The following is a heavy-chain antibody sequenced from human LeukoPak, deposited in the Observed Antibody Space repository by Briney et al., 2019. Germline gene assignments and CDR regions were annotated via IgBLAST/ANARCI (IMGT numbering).Heavy chain of an antibody. Sequence: SETLSLTCAVYGGSFSGYCWSWIRQPPGKGLEWIGEINHSGSTNYNPSLKSRVTISVDTSKNQFSLKLSSVTAADTAVYYCARVPGYDSSGYFDYWGQGTLVTVSS. J-gene: IGHJ4*02. CDR3: ARVPGYDSSGYFDY. CDR1: GGSFSGYC. CDR2: INHSGST. V-gene: IGHV4-34*01. D-gene: IGHD3-22*01.